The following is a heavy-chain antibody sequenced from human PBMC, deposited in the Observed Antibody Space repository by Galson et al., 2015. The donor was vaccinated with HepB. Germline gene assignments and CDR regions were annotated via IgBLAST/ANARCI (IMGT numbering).Heavy chain of an antibody. Sequence: SLRLSCAASGFTFSSYGMHWVRQAPGKGLEWVAFIRYDGSNKYYADSVKGRFTISRDNSKNTLYLQMNSLRAEDTAVYYCAKDFRITMIVVAPGDWGQGTLVTVSS. CDR1: GFTFSSYG. J-gene: IGHJ4*02. CDR2: IRYDGSNK. V-gene: IGHV3-30*02. D-gene: IGHD3-22*01. CDR3: AKDFRITMIVVAPGD.